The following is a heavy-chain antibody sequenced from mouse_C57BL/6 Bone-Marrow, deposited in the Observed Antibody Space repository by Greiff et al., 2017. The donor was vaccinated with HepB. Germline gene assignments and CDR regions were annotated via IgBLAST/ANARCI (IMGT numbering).Heavy chain of an antibody. Sequence: QVQLQQSGPELVKPGASVKISCKASGYAFSSSWLNWVKQRPGKGLEWIGRIYPGDGDTNYNGKFKGKATLTADKSSSTAYMQLSSLTSEDSAVYFCARKSITTVVAPFDYWGQGTTLTVST. V-gene: IGHV1-82*01. CDR3: ARKSITTVVAPFDY. CDR2: IYPGDGDT. CDR1: GYAFSSSW. D-gene: IGHD1-1*01. J-gene: IGHJ2*01.